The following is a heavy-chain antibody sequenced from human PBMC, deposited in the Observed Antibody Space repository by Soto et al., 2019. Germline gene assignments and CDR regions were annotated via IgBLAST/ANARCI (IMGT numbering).Heavy chain of an antibody. D-gene: IGHD4-17*01. J-gene: IGHJ4*02. CDR1: GFSLSSYW. Sequence: GGSLRLSCVVSGFSLSSYWMSWVRQSPGKGLEWVAHIKQDGSQIYYVDSVKGRFTISRDNAKNSLYLQMNSLRAEDTAVYYCARSLNYGDYGDTYYFDYWGQGTLVTVSS. CDR3: ARSLNYGDYGDTYYFDY. CDR2: IKQDGSQI. V-gene: IGHV3-7*01.